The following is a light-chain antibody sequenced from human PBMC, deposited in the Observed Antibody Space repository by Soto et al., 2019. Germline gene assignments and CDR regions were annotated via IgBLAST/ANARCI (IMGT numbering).Light chain of an antibody. V-gene: IGKV1-12*01. CDR1: QGISSW. Sequence: DIQMTQSPSSVSASVGDRFTITCRASQGISSWLAWYQQRSGKAPKLLIYAASSLQTGVPSRFSGSGSGTDFTLTISSLQPEDFATYYCLLDYSYFWAFGQGTKVDIK. J-gene: IGKJ1*01. CDR2: AAS. CDR3: LLDYSYFWA.